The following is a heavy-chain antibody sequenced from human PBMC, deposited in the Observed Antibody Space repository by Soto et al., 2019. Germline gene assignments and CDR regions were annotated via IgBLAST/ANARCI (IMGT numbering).Heavy chain of an antibody. CDR1: GFTFSSYA. CDR3: LNCLTTVTKQRGIVFGF. V-gene: IGHV3-64D*08. J-gene: IGHJ3*01. D-gene: IGHD4-17*01. CDR2: ISSNGGSA. Sequence: PGGSLRLACSASGFTFSSYAMHWVRQAPGKGLEYVSAISSNGGSAYYADSVKGRFTISRDNSKNTLYLQMSSLRAEDTAVYYCLNCLTTVTKQRGIVFGFWGQLTLVT.